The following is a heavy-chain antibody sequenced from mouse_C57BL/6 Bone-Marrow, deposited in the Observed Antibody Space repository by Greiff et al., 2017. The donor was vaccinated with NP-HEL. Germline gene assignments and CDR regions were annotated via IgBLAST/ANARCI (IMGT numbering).Heavy chain of an antibody. D-gene: IGHD1-1*01. Sequence: EVQLQESGPELVKPGASVKIPCKASGYTFTDYNMDWVKQSHGKSLEWIGDINPNNGGTIYNQKFKGKATLTVDKSSSTAYMELRSLTSEDTAVYYCARTTTVVDWYFDVWGTGTTVTVSS. CDR2: INPNNGGT. CDR3: ARTTTVVDWYFDV. J-gene: IGHJ1*03. CDR1: GYTFTDYN. V-gene: IGHV1-18*01.